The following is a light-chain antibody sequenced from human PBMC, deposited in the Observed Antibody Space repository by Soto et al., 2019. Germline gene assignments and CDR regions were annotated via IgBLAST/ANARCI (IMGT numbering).Light chain of an antibody. CDR2: DVN. V-gene: IGLV2-14*01. CDR3: SSYTGSIS. J-gene: IGLJ2*01. CDR1: SSDVGGYNY. Sequence: QSALTQPASVSGSPGQSITISCTGTSSDVGGYNYFSWYQQHPGKAPKLKIYDVNTRPSGVSNRFSGSKSGNTASLTISGLQDEEEADYYCSSYTGSISFGGGTKLTVL.